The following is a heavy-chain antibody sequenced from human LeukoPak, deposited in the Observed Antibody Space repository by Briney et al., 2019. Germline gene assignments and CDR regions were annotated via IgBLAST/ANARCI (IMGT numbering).Heavy chain of an antibody. CDR2: ISSSSSTI. V-gene: IGHV3-48*02. CDR3: XXXXXPNYYDSSGYFYY. D-gene: IGHD3-22*01. CDR1: GFTFSSYS. Sequence: PGGSLRLSCAASGFTFSSYSMTWVRQAPGKGLGWVSYISSSSSTIYYADSVKGRFTISRDNAKNYWYLQMTSREEKATAVYYXXXXXXPNYYDSSGYFYYWGQGTLVTVSS. J-gene: IGHJ4*02.